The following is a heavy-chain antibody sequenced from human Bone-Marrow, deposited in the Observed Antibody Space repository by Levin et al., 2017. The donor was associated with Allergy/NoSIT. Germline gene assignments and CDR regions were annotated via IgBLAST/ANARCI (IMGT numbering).Heavy chain of an antibody. J-gene: IGHJ2*01. CDR3: AKTKEDIVLVLAAATPYWYFDR. CDR1: GFTFSNYA. Sequence: GGSLRLSCAASGFTFSNYALSWVRQAPGKGLDWVSSVSGSTNKTYYADSVRGRFTISRDNSKNTLTLHMNRLRADDTAIYYCAKTKEDIVLVLAAATPYWYFDRWVRGTLVTVSS. D-gene: IGHD2-2*01. CDR2: VSGSTNKT. V-gene: IGHV3-23*01.